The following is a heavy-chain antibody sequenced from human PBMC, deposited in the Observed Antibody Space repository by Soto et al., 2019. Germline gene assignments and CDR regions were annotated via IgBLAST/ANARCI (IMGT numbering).Heavy chain of an antibody. J-gene: IGHJ5*02. CDR1: GGFINSDETD. CDR2: IYYSGTT. CDR3: ARQRRGGYWFAP. V-gene: IGHV4-30-4*01. Sequence: PSETLSLTCGVSGGFINSDETDWTWLRQPPGKGLEWIGSIYYSGTTNYNQSLKSRITVSIDTSKNQFSLNLTSVTAAATALYSCARQRRGGYWFAPWGQGTPVTVSS.